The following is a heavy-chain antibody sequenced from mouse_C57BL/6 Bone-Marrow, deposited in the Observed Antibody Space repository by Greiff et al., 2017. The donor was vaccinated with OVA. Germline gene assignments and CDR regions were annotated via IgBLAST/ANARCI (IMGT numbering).Heavy chain of an antibody. CDR1: GFTFSSYA. CDR3: ARNVYYAMDY. CDR2: ISDGGSYT. V-gene: IGHV5-4*03. Sequence: EVKLMESGGGLVKPGGSLKLSCAASGFTFSSYAMSWVRQTPEKRLEWVATISDGGSYTYYPDNVKGRFTISRDNAKNNLYLQMSHLKSEDTAMYYCARNVYYAMDYWGQGTSVTVSS. J-gene: IGHJ4*01.